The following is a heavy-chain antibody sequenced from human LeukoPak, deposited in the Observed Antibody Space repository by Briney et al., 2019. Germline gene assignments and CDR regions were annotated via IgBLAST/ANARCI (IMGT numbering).Heavy chain of an antibody. CDR3: VKLNSHIEAAASDY. V-gene: IGHV3-9*01. CDR2: ISWNSGKI. J-gene: IGHJ4*02. D-gene: IGHD6-25*01. Sequence: PGGSLRLSCAVSGFIFDDYGMHWVRQAPGKGLEWVSGISWNSGKIGYADSVKGRFTISRDNAKNSLFLQMNSLRVEDTDIYYCVKLNSHIEAAASDYWGQGTLVTVSS. CDR1: GFIFDDYG.